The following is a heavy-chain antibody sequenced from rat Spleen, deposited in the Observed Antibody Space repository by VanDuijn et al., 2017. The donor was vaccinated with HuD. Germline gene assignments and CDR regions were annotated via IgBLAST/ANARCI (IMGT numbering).Heavy chain of an antibody. J-gene: IGHJ4*01. CDR2: ISYEGSTN. D-gene: IGHD1-2*01. Sequence: EVQLVESGGGFVQPERSLKLSCAASGFTFSDYYMAWVRQAPKKGLEWVASISYEGSTNYYGDSVKGRFTISRDNAKTTLYLQMNSLRSEDTATYYCARPDSSLYVMDAWGQGATVTVSS. CDR3: ARPDSSLYVMDA. CDR1: GFTFSDYY. V-gene: IGHV5-22*01.